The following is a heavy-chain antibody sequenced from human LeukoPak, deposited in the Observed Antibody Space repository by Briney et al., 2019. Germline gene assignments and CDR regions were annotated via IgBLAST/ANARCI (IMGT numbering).Heavy chain of an antibody. Sequence: PGGSLRLSCAASGFTFSSYAMSWVRQAPGKGLEWVSGMRGSGGSTNYADSVKGRFTSSRDNSKNTLYLPMTSLRAEDTAVYYCAKGWASGWYFSDYWGQGTLVTVSS. J-gene: IGHJ4*02. CDR3: AKGWASGWYFSDY. D-gene: IGHD6-19*01. V-gene: IGHV3-23*01. CDR1: GFTFSSYA. CDR2: MRGSGGST.